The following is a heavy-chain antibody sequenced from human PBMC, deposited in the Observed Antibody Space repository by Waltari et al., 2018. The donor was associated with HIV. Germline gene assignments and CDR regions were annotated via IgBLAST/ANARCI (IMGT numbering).Heavy chain of an antibody. CDR3: ARDKAPYSTSSAVDY. Sequence: VQLVESGGGVVQRGGSRRLSCAAPGFPFSSFGIRWVRQAPGSGLQWVAGIWYDGGDKFYAESVKGRFSISRDNSRNTVFLQMNRLRVEDTALYYCARDKAPYSTSSAVDYWGQGTLVTVSS. CDR2: IWYDGGDK. J-gene: IGHJ4*02. CDR1: GFPFSSFG. V-gene: IGHV3-33*01. D-gene: IGHD6-6*01.